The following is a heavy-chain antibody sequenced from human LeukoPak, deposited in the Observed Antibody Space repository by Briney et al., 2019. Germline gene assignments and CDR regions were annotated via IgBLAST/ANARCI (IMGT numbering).Heavy chain of an antibody. CDR1: GYIFTTYW. V-gene: IGHV5-51*01. Sequence: GDSLNISCQISGYIFTTYWIAWVRQMPGKGLEWMGVIYPADSDTKYSPSFQGQVTFSVDKSISTAYLQWNSLKASDTAIYYCARRPAFYFDYWGQGTLVTVSS. CDR3: ARRPAFYFDY. J-gene: IGHJ4*02. D-gene: IGHD6-6*01. CDR2: IYPADSDT.